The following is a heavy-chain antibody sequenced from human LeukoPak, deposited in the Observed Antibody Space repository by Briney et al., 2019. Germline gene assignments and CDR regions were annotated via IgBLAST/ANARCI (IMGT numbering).Heavy chain of an antibody. CDR1: GYTFTGYY. CDR3: ARRRTLYGMDV. Sequence: ASVKVSCKASGYTFTGYYMHWVRQAPGQGLEWMGWISAYNGNTNYAQKLQGRVTMTTDTSTSTAYMELRSLRSDDTAVYYCARRRTLYGMDVWGQGTTVTVSS. J-gene: IGHJ6*02. V-gene: IGHV1-18*04. CDR2: ISAYNGNT.